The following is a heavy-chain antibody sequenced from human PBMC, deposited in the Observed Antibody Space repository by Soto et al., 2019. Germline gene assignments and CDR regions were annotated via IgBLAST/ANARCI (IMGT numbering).Heavy chain of an antibody. CDR1: GGSISSSNYY. CDR2: IYYSGST. Sequence: KPSETLSLTCTVSGGSISSSNYYWGWIRQPPGKGLEWIGSIYYSGSTYYNPSLKSRVTISVDTSKNQFSLKLSSVTAADTSVYYCALSDYYYYGMDVWGQGTTVTVSS. V-gene: IGHV4-39*01. J-gene: IGHJ6*02. CDR3: ALSDYYYYGMDV.